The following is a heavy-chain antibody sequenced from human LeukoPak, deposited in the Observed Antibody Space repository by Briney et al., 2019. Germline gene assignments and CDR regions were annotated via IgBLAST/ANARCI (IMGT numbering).Heavy chain of an antibody. D-gene: IGHD5-24*01. V-gene: IGHV3-9*01. CDR2: ISWNSGSV. CDR1: GFTFDDYA. Sequence: PGGSLRLSCAASGFTFDDYAMHWVRHTPGKGLEWVSGISWNSGSVGYADSVKGRFTISRDNAKNSLYLQMNSLRTEDTALYYCAKDRKSRDLDSLDIWGQGTMVTVSS. J-gene: IGHJ3*02. CDR3: AKDRKSRDLDSLDI.